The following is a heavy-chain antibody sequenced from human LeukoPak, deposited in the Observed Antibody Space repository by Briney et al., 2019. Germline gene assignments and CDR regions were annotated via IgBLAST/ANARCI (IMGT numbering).Heavy chain of an antibody. Sequence: ASVKVSCKASGYIFTSYGISWVRQAPGQGLEWMGWISVYNGNTNYPQRPQGRVTMTTDTSTTTAYMELRSLRSDDTAVYYCARDINGYYYDSHGYYPTDLWGQGTLVTVSS. J-gene: IGHJ5*02. CDR2: ISVYNGNT. V-gene: IGHV1-18*01. CDR1: GYIFTSYG. CDR3: ARDINGYYYDSHGYYPTDL. D-gene: IGHD3-22*01.